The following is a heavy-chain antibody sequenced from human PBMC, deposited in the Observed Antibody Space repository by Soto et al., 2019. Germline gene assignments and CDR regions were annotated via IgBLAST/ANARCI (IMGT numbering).Heavy chain of an antibody. D-gene: IGHD3-10*01. J-gene: IGHJ4*02. V-gene: IGHV1-69*06. CDR2: ITPIFGTA. Sequence: SVKVSCKASGGTFSSYAISWVRQAPGQGLEWMGGITPIFGTANYAQKFQGRVTITADKSTSTAYMELSSLRSEDTAVYYCARDRRGYYFDYWGQGTLVTVSS. CDR1: GGTFSSYA. CDR3: ARDRRGYYFDY.